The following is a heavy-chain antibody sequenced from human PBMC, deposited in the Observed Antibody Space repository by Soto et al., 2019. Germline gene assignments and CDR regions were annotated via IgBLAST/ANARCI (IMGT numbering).Heavy chain of an antibody. Sequence: EVQLVESGGGLVQPGGSLRLSCAGSGFTLSSYWMHWVRQAPGKGLEWVSRIDRDETFTTYADSVKGRFTISRDNAKNTLYLQMHSLRVEDTAVYYCASDLPTGTPPPYFDYWGQGTLVTVSS. D-gene: IGHD1-1*01. CDR2: IDRDETFT. J-gene: IGHJ4*02. V-gene: IGHV3-74*01. CDR1: GFTLSSYW. CDR3: ASDLPTGTPPPYFDY.